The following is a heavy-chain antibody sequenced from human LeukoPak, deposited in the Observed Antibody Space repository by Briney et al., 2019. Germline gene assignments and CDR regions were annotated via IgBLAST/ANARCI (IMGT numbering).Heavy chain of an antibody. CDR2: IYHSGST. D-gene: IGHD3-22*01. Sequence: PSETLSLPCTVSGYSLSSGYYWGWIRQPPGKGLEWIGSIYHSGSTNYNPSLKSRVTISVDTSKNQFSLKLSSVTAADTAVYYCARPYYYDSQRDYWGQGTLVTVSS. J-gene: IGHJ4*02. V-gene: IGHV4-38-2*02. CDR1: GYSLSSGYY. CDR3: ARPYYYDSQRDY.